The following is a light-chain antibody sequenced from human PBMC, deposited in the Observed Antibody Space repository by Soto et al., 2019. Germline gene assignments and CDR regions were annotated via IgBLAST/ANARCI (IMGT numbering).Light chain of an antibody. Sequence: IVMTQSPATLSVSPGERATLSCRATESVNNNLAWYQQRPGQAPRLLIHAISTRANGVPARFSGSGSGTEFTLTISSLQSEDFALYYCQQYNAWRTFGQGTKVDI. CDR1: ESVNNN. V-gene: IGKV3-15*01. CDR3: QQYNAWRT. J-gene: IGKJ1*01. CDR2: AIS.